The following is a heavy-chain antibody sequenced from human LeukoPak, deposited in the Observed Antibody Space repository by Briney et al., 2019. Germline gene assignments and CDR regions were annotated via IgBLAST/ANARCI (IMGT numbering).Heavy chain of an antibody. CDR2: IHYTGNT. D-gene: IGHD4-11*01. Sequence: KASETLSLTCTVSGVSITSSYWSWIRQPPGKGLEWIGYIHYTGNTNHNPSLKNRVTISVDTSKNQFSLKLSSVTAADTAIYYCAKYGHYNFDYWGQGTLSPSPQ. J-gene: IGHJ4*02. CDR3: AKYGHYNFDY. V-gene: IGHV4-59*01. CDR1: GVSITSSY.